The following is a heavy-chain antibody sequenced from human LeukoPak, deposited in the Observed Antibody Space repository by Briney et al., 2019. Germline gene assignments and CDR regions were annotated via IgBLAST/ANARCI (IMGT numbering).Heavy chain of an antibody. V-gene: IGHV3-23*01. CDR1: GFTFSSYA. CDR3: AKDRRLGYSYGYHDY. D-gene: IGHD5-18*01. Sequence: PGGSLRLPCAASGFTFSSYAMSWVRQAPGKGLEWVSAISGSGGSTYYADSVKGRFTISRDNSKNTLYLQMNSLRAEDTAVYYCAKDRRLGYSYGYHDYWGQGTLVTVSS. J-gene: IGHJ4*02. CDR2: ISGSGGST.